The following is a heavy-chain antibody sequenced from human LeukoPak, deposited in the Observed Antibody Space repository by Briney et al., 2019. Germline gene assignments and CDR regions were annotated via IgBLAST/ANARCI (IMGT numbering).Heavy chain of an antibody. V-gene: IGHV3-7*03. CDR2: IKQHGSEK. J-gene: IGHJ3*02. Sequence: GGSLRLSCAASGFTFSSYWMTWVRQAPGKGLEWVANIKQHGSEKNYVDSVKGRFTISRDNAKNSLYLQMNSLRAEDTAVYYCAREAVVPAAIGISRADAFDIWGQGTMVTVSS. CDR1: GFTFSSYW. D-gene: IGHD2-2*01. CDR3: AREAVVPAAIGISRADAFDI.